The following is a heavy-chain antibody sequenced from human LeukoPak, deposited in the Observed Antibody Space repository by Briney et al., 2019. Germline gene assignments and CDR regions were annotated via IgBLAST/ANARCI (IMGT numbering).Heavy chain of an antibody. CDR2: IYYSGVS. CDR1: GGSIISSSFW. J-gene: IGHJ4*02. D-gene: IGHD6-19*01. CDR3: ASSSGWQDY. Sequence: PSETLSLTCTVSGGSIISSSFWWGWIRQPPGKGLEWIGSIYYSGVSYYNTSLKSRVTISVDTSRNQFSLSLRSMTAADTAVYYCASSSGWQDYWGQGTLVTVSS. V-gene: IGHV4-39*07.